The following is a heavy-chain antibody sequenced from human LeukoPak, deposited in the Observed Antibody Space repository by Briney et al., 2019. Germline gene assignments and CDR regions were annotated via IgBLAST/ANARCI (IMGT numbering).Heavy chain of an antibody. CDR2: IWYDGSNK. Sequence: GGPLRLSCAASGFTFSSYGMHWVRQAPGKGLEWVAVIWYDGSNKYYADSVKGRFTISRDNSKNTLYLQMNSLRAEDTAVYYCARVPRYCSGGSCPRGYYYYGMDVWGKGTTVTVSS. V-gene: IGHV3-33*01. D-gene: IGHD2-15*01. J-gene: IGHJ6*04. CDR3: ARVPRYCSGGSCPRGYYYYGMDV. CDR1: GFTFSSYG.